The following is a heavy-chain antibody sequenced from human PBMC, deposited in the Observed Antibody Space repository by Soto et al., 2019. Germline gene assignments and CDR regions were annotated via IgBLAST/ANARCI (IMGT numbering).Heavy chain of an antibody. CDR1: GFSLSSAGLG. V-gene: IGHV2-26*04. D-gene: IGHD6-13*01. CDR3: ASTYSTSWYWFDP. CDR2: IFSNDEK. Sequence: QVTVKESGPVLVKPTETLTLTCTVSGFSLSSAGLGVSWIRQPPGKALEWLAHIFSNDEKSYSTSLKSRLTSSKATSKSQVVLTMTNMDPVDTATYYCASTYSTSWYWFDPWGQGTLVTVSS. J-gene: IGHJ5*02.